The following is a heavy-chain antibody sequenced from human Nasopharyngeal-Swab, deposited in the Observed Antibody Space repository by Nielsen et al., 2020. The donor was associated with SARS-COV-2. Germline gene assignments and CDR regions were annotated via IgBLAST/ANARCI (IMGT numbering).Heavy chain of an antibody. D-gene: IGHD4-11*01. CDR2: IIPIFGTA. J-gene: IGHJ6*03. Sequence: SVKVSCKASGGTFSSYAISWVRQAPGQGLEWMGGIIPIFGTANYAQKFQGRVTITADESTSTAYMELSSLRSEDTAVYHCAIMTTVTSYLFYYYYYMDVWGKGTTVTVSS. V-gene: IGHV1-69*13. CDR1: GGTFSSYA. CDR3: AIMTTVTSYLFYYYYYMDV.